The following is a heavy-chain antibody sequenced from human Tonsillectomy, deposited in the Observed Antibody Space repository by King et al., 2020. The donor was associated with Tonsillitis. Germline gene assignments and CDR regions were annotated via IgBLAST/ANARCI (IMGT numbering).Heavy chain of an antibody. CDR1: GYTFTDYY. V-gene: IGHV1-2*02. D-gene: IGHD3-3*01. J-gene: IGHJ4*02. CDR3: ARGQGKFEYYGFWSGQVDY. CDR2: INPNSGGT. Sequence: QLVQSGAEVKEPGASVKVSCKASGYTFTDYYMHWVRQAPGQGLEWMAWINPNSGGTNYAQKFQGRVTMTRDTSISTAYMELSSLRSDDTAVYYCARGQGKFEYYGFWSGQVDYWGQGTLVTVSS.